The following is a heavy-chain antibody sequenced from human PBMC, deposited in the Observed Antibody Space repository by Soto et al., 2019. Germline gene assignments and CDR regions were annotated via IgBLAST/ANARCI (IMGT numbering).Heavy chain of an antibody. V-gene: IGHV3-7*01. CDR2: IKEDGSDK. Sequence: DVQLLESGGALVQPGESLRLSCAASGFTFEKYWMTWARQAPGKGLELVANIKEDGSDKTYVDSVKGRFTVSRDNTKDFLFLQMNRLRDEDTAVYDCARGRSTDYWGQGTLVIVSS. CDR3: ARGRSTDY. CDR1: GFTFEKYW. J-gene: IGHJ4*02.